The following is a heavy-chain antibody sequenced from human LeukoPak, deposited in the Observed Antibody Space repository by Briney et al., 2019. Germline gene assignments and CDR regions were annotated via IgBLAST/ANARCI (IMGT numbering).Heavy chain of an antibody. CDR2: ISSSISTI. CDR1: GFTFNSYN. J-gene: IGHJ3*02. D-gene: IGHD6-6*01. Sequence: PGGSLRLSCAASGFTFNSYNMNWFRQAPGKGLEWVSYISSSISTIYYAASMKGRFTISRDSAKTSLFMQINSLRDEETAVYYCARAYSSSSGRDAFDSWGLGTLVTVSS. V-gene: IGHV3-48*02. CDR3: ARAYSSSSGRDAFDS.